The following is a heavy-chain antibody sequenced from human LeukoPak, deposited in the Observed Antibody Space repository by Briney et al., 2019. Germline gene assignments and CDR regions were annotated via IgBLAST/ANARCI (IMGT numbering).Heavy chain of an antibody. J-gene: IGHJ4*02. D-gene: IGHD3-22*01. CDR2: IRSKANSYAT. CDR1: GFTFSGSA. CDR3: ARETYYYDSSGYVD. Sequence: PGGSLRLSCAASGFTFSGSAMHWVRQASGKGLEWVGRIRSKANSYATAYAASVKGRFTISRDDSKNTAYLQMNSLKTEDTAVYYCARETYYYDSSGYVDWGQGTLVTVSS. V-gene: IGHV3-73*01.